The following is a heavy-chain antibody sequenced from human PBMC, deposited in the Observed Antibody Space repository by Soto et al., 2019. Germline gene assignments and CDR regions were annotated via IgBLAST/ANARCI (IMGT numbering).Heavy chain of an antibody. CDR3: ARQISPEMATISGYYYGMDV. V-gene: IGHV5-51*01. CDR1: GYSFTSYW. Sequence: GESLKISCKGSGYSFTSYWIGWVRQMPGKGLEWMGIIYPGDSDTRYSPSFQGQVTISADKSISTAYLQWSSLKASDTAMYYCARQISPEMATISGYYYGMDVWGQGTTVTVSS. CDR2: IYPGDSDT. J-gene: IGHJ6*02. D-gene: IGHD5-12*01.